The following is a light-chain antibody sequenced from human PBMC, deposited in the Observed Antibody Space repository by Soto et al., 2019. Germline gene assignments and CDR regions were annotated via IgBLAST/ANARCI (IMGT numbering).Light chain of an antibody. CDR3: QVWDSSSDHYV. CDR1: NIGSNS. CDR2: DAS. J-gene: IGLJ1*01. Sequence: SYELTQPPSVSVAPGQTARITCGGNNIGSNSVHWYQQKPGQAPVLVVYDASDRPSGIPERFSGSNSGNTATLTISRVEAGDEADYYCQVWDSSSDHYVFGTGTKVTVL. V-gene: IGLV3-21*02.